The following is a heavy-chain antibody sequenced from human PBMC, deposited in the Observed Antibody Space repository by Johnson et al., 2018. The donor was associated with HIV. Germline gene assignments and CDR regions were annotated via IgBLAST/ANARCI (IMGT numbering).Heavy chain of an antibody. CDR2: IGRSGSTF. CDR1: GFTFSDYY. V-gene: IGHV3-11*04. CDR3: ASEKYTIHAFDI. J-gene: IGHJ3*02. Sequence: QVQLVESGGGLAKPAWSPRLSCAASGFTFSDYYMSWIRQAPGKGLEWVSYIGRSGSTFYYADSVKGRFTISRDNAKNSLYLQMNSLRAEDTAVYYCASEKYTIHAFDIGGQGTMGTVSS. D-gene: IGHD2-2*02.